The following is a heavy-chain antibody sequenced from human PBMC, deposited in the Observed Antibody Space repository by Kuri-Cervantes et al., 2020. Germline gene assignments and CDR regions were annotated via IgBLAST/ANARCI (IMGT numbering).Heavy chain of an antibody. V-gene: IGHV3-30*03. Sequence: GESLKISCAASGFTFSSYGMHWVRQAPGKGLEWVAVISYDGSNKYYADSVKGRFTISRDNSENTLYLQMNSLRAEDTAVYYCARDRHYGSGSYYLYYMDVWGKGTTVTVSS. CDR2: ISYDGSNK. CDR3: ARDRHYGSGSYYLYYMDV. J-gene: IGHJ6*03. CDR1: GFTFSSYG. D-gene: IGHD3-10*01.